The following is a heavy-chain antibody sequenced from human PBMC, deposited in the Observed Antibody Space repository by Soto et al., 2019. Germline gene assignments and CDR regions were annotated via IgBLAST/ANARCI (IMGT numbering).Heavy chain of an antibody. Sequence: ASVKVSCKVSGYTLTELSMHWVRQAPGKGLEWMGGFDPEDGETIYAQKFQGRVTMTEDTSTDTAYMELSSLRSEDTAVYYCATGPLGGRPPYYFDYWGQGTLVTVSS. V-gene: IGHV1-24*01. CDR3: ATGPLGGRPPYYFDY. CDR1: GYTLTELS. J-gene: IGHJ4*02. CDR2: FDPEDGET. D-gene: IGHD6-6*01.